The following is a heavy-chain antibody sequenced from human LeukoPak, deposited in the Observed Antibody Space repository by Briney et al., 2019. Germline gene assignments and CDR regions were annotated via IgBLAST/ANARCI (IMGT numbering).Heavy chain of an antibody. CDR1: GFTFSSYG. D-gene: IGHD3-3*01. CDR2: ISYDGSNK. J-gene: IGHJ4*02. V-gene: IGHV3-30*18. CDR3: AKEGYYDFWSGYYKPYDY. Sequence: GGSLRLSCAASGFTFSSYGMHWVRQAPGKGLEWVAVISYDGSNKYYADSVKGRFTISRDNSKNTLYLQMNSLRAEDTAVYYCAKEGYYDFWSGYYKPYDYWGQGTLVTVSS.